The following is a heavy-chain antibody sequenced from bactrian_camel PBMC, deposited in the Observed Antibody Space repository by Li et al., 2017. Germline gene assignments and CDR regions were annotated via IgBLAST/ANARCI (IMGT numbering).Heavy chain of an antibody. CDR2: ISSDGAI. J-gene: IGHJ4*01. Sequence: VQLVESGGGSVQVGGSLRLSCVASGDTIGRYCMGWLRQGSGKQEREGVAVISSDGAISYRDAVKGRFTISRDNDKKTLYLQMNALKTEDTGMYYCAQDRAGRTRGQGTQVTVS. D-gene: IGHD1*01. CDR3: AQDRAGRT. V-gene: IGHV3S55*01. CDR1: GDTIGRYC.